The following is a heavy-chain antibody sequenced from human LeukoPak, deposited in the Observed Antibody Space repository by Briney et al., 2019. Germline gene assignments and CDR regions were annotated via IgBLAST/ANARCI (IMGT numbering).Heavy chain of an antibody. CDR1: GGSISSYY. D-gene: IGHD6-19*01. V-gene: IGHV4-59*01. Sequence: SETLSLTCTVSGGSISSYYWSWIRQPPGKGLEWIGYIYYGGSTDYNPSLKSRVTISVDTSKNQFSLKLSSVTAADTAVYYCARGAYSSGWYYFDYWGQGTLVTVSS. J-gene: IGHJ4*02. CDR3: ARGAYSSGWYYFDY. CDR2: IYYGGST.